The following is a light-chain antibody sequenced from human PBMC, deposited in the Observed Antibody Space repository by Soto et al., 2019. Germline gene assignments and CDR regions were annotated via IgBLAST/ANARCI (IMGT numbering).Light chain of an antibody. CDR2: EGS. J-gene: IGLJ1*01. Sequence: QPVLAQPASVSGSPGQSITISCTGTSNDVGNYDLVSWYQQLPGKAPKFILYEGSKRPSGVSNRFSGSKSGNTASLTISGLQAEDEADYYCCSYAGSSTYVFGTGTKVTVL. CDR3: CSYAGSSTYV. V-gene: IGLV2-23*01. CDR1: SNDVGNYDL.